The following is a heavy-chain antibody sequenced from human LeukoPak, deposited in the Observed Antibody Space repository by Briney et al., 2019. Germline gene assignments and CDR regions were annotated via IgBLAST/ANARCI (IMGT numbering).Heavy chain of an antibody. CDR2: IYSGGST. CDR1: GLTVSSNY. V-gene: IGHV3-66*02. J-gene: IGHJ4*02. D-gene: IGHD3-3*01. Sequence: GGPLRLSCAASGLTVSSNYMSWVRQAPGKGLEWVSVIYSGGSTYYADSVKGRFTISRDNSKNTLYLQMNSLRAEDTAVYYCARDDDFWSGYIGYWGQGTLVTVSS. CDR3: ARDDDFWSGYIGY.